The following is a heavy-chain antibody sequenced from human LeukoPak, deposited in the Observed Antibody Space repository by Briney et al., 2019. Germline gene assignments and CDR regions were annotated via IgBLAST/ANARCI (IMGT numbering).Heavy chain of an antibody. D-gene: IGHD6-25*01. V-gene: IGHV4-61*01. CDR2: IYYSGST. Sequence: SETLSLTCTVSGGSVSTGSYYWSWIRQPPGKGLEWIGYIYYSGSTNYNPSLKSRITISADTSKNQFSLKLSSVTAADTAVYYCARESSDWLFDFWGQGTLVTVSS. J-gene: IGHJ4*02. CDR1: GGSVSTGSYY. CDR3: ARESSDWLFDF.